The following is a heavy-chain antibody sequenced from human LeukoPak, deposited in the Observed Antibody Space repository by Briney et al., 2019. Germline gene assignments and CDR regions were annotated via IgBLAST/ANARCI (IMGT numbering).Heavy chain of an antibody. V-gene: IGHV3-23*01. CDR3: ARLQPLGIQAAKRGFDY. J-gene: IGHJ4*02. D-gene: IGHD6-25*01. CDR1: GFTFSSYA. Sequence: GGSLRLSCAASGFTFSSYAMSWVRQAPGKGLEWVSGISGSDGSTNYADPVKGRLTISRDNSRDRIYLQMNSLRTDDTAVYYCARLQPLGIQAAKRGFDYGGREPR. CDR2: ISGSDGST.